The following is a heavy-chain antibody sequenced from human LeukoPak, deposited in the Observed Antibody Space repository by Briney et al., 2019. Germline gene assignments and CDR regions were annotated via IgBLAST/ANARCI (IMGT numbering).Heavy chain of an antibody. D-gene: IGHD1-26*01. J-gene: IGHJ6*03. CDR1: GYTFTGYY. V-gene: IGHV1-2*02. CDR3: ALVGATNYYYYYMDV. Sequence: ASVKVSCKASGYTFTGYYMHWVRQAPGQGLEWMGWINPNSGGTNYAQKFQGRVTMTRDTSISTAYMELSRLRSDDTAVYYCALVGATNYYYYYMDVWGKGTTVTISS. CDR2: INPNSGGT.